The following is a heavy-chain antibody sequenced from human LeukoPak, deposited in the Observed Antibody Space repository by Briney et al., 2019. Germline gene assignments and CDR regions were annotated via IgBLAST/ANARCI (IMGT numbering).Heavy chain of an antibody. V-gene: IGHV5-51*01. CDR3: ARRNFDWSYFDY. D-gene: IGHD3-9*01. CDR1: GYSFTSYW. CDR2: IYPGDSDT. Sequence: GESPKISSPCSGYSFTSYWIGWVRQMPGKGLEWMGIIYPGDSDTRYNPSFQGQVTISVDKSINTAYLQWSSLKASDTAMYYCARRNFDWSYFDYWGQGTLVTVSS. J-gene: IGHJ4*02.